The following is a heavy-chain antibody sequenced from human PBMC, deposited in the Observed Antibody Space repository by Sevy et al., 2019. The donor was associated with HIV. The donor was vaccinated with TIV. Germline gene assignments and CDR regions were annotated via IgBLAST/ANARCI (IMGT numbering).Heavy chain of an antibody. Sequence: GGSLRLSCAASGFTFNVYTMKWVRQAPGKGLEWVSSISSTFYINYADSVKGRFTISRDNAKNSLYLQMNSLRADDTSVHYCVQEIGAKNHVWGQGTTVTVSS. CDR1: GFTFNVYT. V-gene: IGHV3-21*01. CDR3: VQEIGAKNHV. CDR2: ISSTFYI. J-gene: IGHJ6*02. D-gene: IGHD3-22*01.